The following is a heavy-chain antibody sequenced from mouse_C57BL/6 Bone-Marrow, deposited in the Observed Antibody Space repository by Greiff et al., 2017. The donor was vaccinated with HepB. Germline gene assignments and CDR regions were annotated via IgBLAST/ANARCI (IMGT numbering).Heavy chain of an antibody. CDR2: INSDGGST. V-gene: IGHV5-2*03. J-gene: IGHJ4*01. Sequence: EVKLVESGGGLVQPGESLKLSCESNEYEFPSHDMSWVRKTPEKRLELVAAINSDGGSTYYPDTLERRFIISRDNTKKTRYLQMSSLRSEDSALYYGARHHLLEAIDYWGQGTSVTVSS. D-gene: IGHD2-14*01. CDR3: ARHHLLEAIDY. CDR1: EYEFPSHD.